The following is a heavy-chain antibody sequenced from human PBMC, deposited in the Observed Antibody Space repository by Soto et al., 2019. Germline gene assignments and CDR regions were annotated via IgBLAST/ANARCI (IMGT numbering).Heavy chain of an antibody. D-gene: IGHD3-10*01. CDR2: IDNAGTDS. Sequence: EVQLVESGGGLVQPGGSLRLSCAASGFTLSGRSMHWVRQAPGKGLVWVSGIDNAGTDSTYADSVKGRFTSSRDNAQNMLYLQMYSRGGEDTVVYYCAGGWFGADVLGKGTTVTVSS. V-gene: IGHV3-74*01. J-gene: IGHJ6*04. CDR1: GFTLSGRS. CDR3: AGGWFGADV.